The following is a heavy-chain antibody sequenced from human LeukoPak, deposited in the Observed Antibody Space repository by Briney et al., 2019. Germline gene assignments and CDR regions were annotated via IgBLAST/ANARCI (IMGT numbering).Heavy chain of an antibody. V-gene: IGHV3-48*03. CDR3: ASSTRRGRGFDY. Sequence: GGSLRLSCAASGFTFGSYEMNWVRQAPGKGLEWVSYISSSGSTIYYADSVKGRFTISRDNAKNSLYLQMNSLRAEDTAVYYCASSTRRGRGFDYWGQGTLVTVSS. J-gene: IGHJ4*02. D-gene: IGHD5-24*01. CDR1: GFTFGSYE. CDR2: ISSSGSTI.